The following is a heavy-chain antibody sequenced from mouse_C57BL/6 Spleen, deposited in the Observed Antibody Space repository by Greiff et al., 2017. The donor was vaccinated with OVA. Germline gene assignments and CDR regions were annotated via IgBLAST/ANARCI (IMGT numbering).Heavy chain of an antibody. CDR3: ARGDGSSSYYFDY. CDR2: IDPSDSYT. CDR1: GYTFTSYW. Sequence: KESCKASGYTFTSYWMQWVKQRPGQGLEWIGEIDPSDSYTNYNQKFKGKATLTVDTSSSTAYMQLSSLTSEDSAVYYCARGDGSSSYYFDYWGQGTTLTVSS. J-gene: IGHJ2*01. D-gene: IGHD1-1*01. V-gene: IGHV1-50*01.